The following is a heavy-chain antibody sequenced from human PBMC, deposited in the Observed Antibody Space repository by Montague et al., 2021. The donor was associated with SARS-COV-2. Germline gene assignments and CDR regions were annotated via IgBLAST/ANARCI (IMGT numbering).Heavy chain of an antibody. CDR3: ARASITIFGVADYGMDV. D-gene: IGHD3-3*01. V-gene: IGHV4-61*02. CDR2: IYTSGST. CDR1: GGSISSGSYY. J-gene: IGHJ6*02. Sequence: TLSLTCTVSGGSISSGSYYWSWIRQPAGKGLEWIGRIYTSGSTNYNPSLKSQVTISVDTSKNQFSLKLSSVTAADTAVYYCARASITIFGVADYGMDVWGQGTTVTVSS.